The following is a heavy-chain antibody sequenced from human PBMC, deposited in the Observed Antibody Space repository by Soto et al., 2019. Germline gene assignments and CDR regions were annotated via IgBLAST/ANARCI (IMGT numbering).Heavy chain of an antibody. D-gene: IGHD3-10*01. V-gene: IGHV4-31*03. CDR2: IYYSGST. Sequence: PSETLSLTCTVSGGSISSGGYYWSWIRQHPGKGLEWIGYIYYSGSTYYNPSLKSRVTISVDTSKNQFSLKLSSVTAADTAVYYCARLVLITMVRGVIITPPDYWGQGTLVTVSS. CDR1: GGSISSGGYY. J-gene: IGHJ4*02. CDR3: ARLVLITMVRGVIITPPDY.